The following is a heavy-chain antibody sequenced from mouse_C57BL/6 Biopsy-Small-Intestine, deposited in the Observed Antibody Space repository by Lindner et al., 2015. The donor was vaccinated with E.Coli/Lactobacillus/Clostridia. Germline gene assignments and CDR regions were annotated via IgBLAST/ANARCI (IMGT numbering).Heavy chain of an antibody. Sequence: VQLQESGSDVMKPGASVRISCKTSGYDFGFYWMNWVKQRPGKGLEWIGQIFPGDGDTKYNGHFKDKATLTADRSSSTAYIQLSSLTSEDSAVYFCARSYDYEGYFDYWGQGTTLTVSS. CDR3: ARSYDYEGYFDY. D-gene: IGHD2-4*01. V-gene: IGHV1-80*01. J-gene: IGHJ2*01. CDR2: IFPGDGDT. CDR1: GYDFGFYW.